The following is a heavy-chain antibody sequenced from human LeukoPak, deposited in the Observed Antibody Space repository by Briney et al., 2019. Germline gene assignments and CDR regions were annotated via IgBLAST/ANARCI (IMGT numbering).Heavy chain of an antibody. CDR3: ARDPTDYGSGLNWFDP. CDR2: IYSGGST. V-gene: IGHV3-53*01. D-gene: IGHD3-10*01. J-gene: IGHJ5*02. Sequence: PGGSLRLSCAASGFTVSSNYMSWVRQAPGKGLEWVSVIYSGGSTYYADSVKGRFTISRDNAKNTLYLQMNSLRAEDTAVYYCARDPTDYGSGLNWFDPWGQGTLVTVSS. CDR1: GFTVSSNY.